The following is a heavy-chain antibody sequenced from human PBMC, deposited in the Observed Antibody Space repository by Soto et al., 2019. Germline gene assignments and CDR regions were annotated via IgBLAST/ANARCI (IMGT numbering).Heavy chain of an antibody. Sequence: PSETLSLTCTASGGSISSYYWSWIRQPAGKGLEWIGRIYTSGSTNYNPSLKSRVTMSVDTSKNQFSLKLSSVTAADTAVYYCARCGDYDYYYYYGMDVWGQGTTVTVSS. D-gene: IGHD4-17*01. J-gene: IGHJ6*01. CDR1: GGSISSYY. CDR3: ARCGDYDYYYYYGMDV. CDR2: IYTSGST. V-gene: IGHV4-4*07.